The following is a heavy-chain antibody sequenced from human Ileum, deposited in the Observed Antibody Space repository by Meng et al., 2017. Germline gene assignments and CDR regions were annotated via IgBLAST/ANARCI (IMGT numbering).Heavy chain of an antibody. CDR3: ATLSYSSLGY. CDR1: GITFSDYY. J-gene: IGHJ4*02. D-gene: IGHD1-26*01. CDR2: IRNSGSNI. V-gene: IGHV3-11*01. Sequence: VLLVESGGGLVKAGGSLRLSCAASGITFSDYYIGWFGQAPVKGLEWVSYIRNSGSNIYYVDSVKGRFTISRDNAKNSLYLQMNSLRAEDTAVYYCATLSYSSLGYWGQGTLVTVSS.